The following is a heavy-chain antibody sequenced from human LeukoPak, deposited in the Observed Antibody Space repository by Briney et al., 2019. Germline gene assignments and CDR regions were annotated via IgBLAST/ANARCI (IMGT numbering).Heavy chain of an antibody. CDR3: ARAPITIFGVVINRFDY. V-gene: IGHV1-69*01. CDR1: GGTFSSYA. D-gene: IGHD3-3*01. CDR2: IIPIFGTA. J-gene: IGHJ4*02. Sequence: ASVKVSCKASGGTFSSYAISWVRQAPGQGLEWMGGIIPIFGTANYAQKFQGRVTITADEPTSTAYMELSSLRSEDTAVYYCARAPITIFGVVINRFDYWGQGTLVTVSS.